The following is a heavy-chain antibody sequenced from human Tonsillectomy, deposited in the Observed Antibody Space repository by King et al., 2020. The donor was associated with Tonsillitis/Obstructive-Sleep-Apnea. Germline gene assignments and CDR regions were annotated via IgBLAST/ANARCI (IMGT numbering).Heavy chain of an antibody. V-gene: IGHV3-15*01. CDR2: SKSKTDGGTT. CDR1: GFTFSNAW. D-gene: IGHD6-19*01. CDR3: TTGGWY. J-gene: IGHJ4*02. Sequence: VQLVESGGGLVKPGGSLRLSCGAAGFTFSNAWMSWVRQAPGEVLELVGHSKSKTDGGTTDYAAPVKGRFTISRDDSKNTLYLQMNSLKTEDTAVYFCTTGGWYWGQGTLVTVSS.